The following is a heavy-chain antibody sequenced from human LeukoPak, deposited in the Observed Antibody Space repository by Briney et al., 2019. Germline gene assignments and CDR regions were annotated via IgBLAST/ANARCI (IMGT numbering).Heavy chain of an antibody. D-gene: IGHD6-19*01. CDR2: IHYSGST. Sequence: SETLSLTCTVSGGSITNYYWSWIRQPPGKGLEWIGYIHYSGSTKYKSSLKSRVTISVDTSKNQFSLKLNSVTAADTAVYYCARGMKYSTGWYYMDVWGKGTTVTISS. J-gene: IGHJ6*03. CDR3: ARGMKYSTGWYYMDV. CDR1: GGSITNYY. V-gene: IGHV4-59*01.